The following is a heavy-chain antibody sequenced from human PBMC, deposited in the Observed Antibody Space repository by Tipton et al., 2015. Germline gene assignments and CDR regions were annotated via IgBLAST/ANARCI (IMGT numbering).Heavy chain of an antibody. D-gene: IGHD3-22*01. CDR3: ARVYYYDSTGYLEDAFDI. Sequence: GLVKPSETLSLICTVSGGSISSGNYYWSWIRQPPGKGLEWIGYIYYSGSTYYNPSLKSRITISVDTSKNQFSLKLSSVTAADTAVYYCARVYYYDSTGYLEDAFDIWGQGTMVTVSS. CDR1: GGSISSGNYY. J-gene: IGHJ3*02. V-gene: IGHV4-30-4*02. CDR2: IYYSGST.